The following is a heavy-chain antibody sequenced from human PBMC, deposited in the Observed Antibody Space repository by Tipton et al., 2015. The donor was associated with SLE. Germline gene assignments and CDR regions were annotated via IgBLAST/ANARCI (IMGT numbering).Heavy chain of an antibody. V-gene: IGHV4-61*02. CDR3: AREVRGVIIEYFDY. CDR1: GDSFKSGSYY. J-gene: IGHJ4*02. CDR2: IYTSGST. Sequence: TLSLTCTVSGDSFKSGSYYWSWIRQPAGKELEWIGRIYTSGSTNYNPSLKSRVTISVDTSKNQFSLKLTSVTAADTAVYYCAREVRGVIIEYFDYWGQGALVTVSS. D-gene: IGHD3-10*01.